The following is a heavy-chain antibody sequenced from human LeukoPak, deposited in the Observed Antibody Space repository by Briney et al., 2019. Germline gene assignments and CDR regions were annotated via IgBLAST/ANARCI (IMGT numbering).Heavy chain of an antibody. Sequence: GRSLRLSCTTSGFTFGGYALSWVRQAPGKGLEWVGFIRSKAYGGTTEYAASVKGRFTISRDDSKSIAYLQMNSLKTEDTAVYYCTRDRAYYYDGSGYYYCYFWGQGTLVTVSS. CDR2: IRSKAYGGTT. CDR3: TRDRAYYYDGSGYYYCYF. J-gene: IGHJ4*02. V-gene: IGHV3-49*04. D-gene: IGHD3-22*01. CDR1: GFTFGGYA.